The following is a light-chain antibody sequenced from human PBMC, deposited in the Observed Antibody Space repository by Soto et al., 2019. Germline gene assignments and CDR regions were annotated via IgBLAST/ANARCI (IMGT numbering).Light chain of an antibody. V-gene: IGKV3-20*01. CDR2: GAS. CDR1: RSVISGF. J-gene: IGKJ4*01. Sequence: EIVLTQSPGTLSLSPGERATVSCRASRSVISGFVAWYQQKPGQSPRLVIFGASTRATGIPDRFSGGGSGTEFNLTISGLEPEDFAVYYCQHYADSYTSVGGSKVDIK. CDR3: QHYADSYT.